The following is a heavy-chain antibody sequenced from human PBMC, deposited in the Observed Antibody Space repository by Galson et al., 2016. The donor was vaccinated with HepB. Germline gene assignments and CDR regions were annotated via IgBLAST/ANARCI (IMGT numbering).Heavy chain of an antibody. CDR1: GFTFSDYP. V-gene: IGHV3-23*01. D-gene: IGHD6-13*01. J-gene: IGHJ1*01. Sequence: SLRLSCATSGFTFSDYPMYWVRQAPGKGLEWVSAMSDSGGSTYYADSVKGRFTISRDNSKNTLYLQMNSLGAEDTAIYYCAVRYSSIWYFQHWGRGTLVSVSS. CDR2: MSDSGGST. CDR3: AVRYSSIWYFQH.